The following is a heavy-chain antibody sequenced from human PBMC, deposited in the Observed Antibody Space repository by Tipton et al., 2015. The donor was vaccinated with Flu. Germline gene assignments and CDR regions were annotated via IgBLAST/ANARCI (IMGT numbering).Heavy chain of an antibody. Sequence: SLRLSCAASGFAFSYYSMNWVRQVPGKGLECVASIVATIHTTSPATFYIDAVKGRFTISRDNSKNSLYLQMDSLRTEDTALYYCAKDDGYCSGGSCYRSVVDSWGQGTLVTVSS. CDR1: GFAFSYYS. CDR2: VATIHTTSPAT. D-gene: IGHD2-15*01. V-gene: IGHV3-21*04. CDR3: AKDDGYCSGGSCYRSVVDS. J-gene: IGHJ4*02.